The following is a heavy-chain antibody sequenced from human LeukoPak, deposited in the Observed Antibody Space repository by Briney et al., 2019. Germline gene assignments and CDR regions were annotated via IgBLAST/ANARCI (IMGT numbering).Heavy chain of an antibody. CDR2: ISAYNGNT. D-gene: IGHD3-3*01. CDR1: GYTFTSYG. CDR3: ARGNYDFWSGYSPEPFDY. Sequence: ASVKASCKASGYTFTSYGISWVRQAPGQGLEWMGWISAYNGNTNYAQKLQGRVTMTTDTSTSTAYMELRSLRSDDTAVYYCARGNYDFWSGYSPEPFDYWGQGTLVTVSS. J-gene: IGHJ4*02. V-gene: IGHV1-18*01.